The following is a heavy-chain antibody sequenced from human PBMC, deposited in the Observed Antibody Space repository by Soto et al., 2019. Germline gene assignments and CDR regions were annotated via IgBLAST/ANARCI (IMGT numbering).Heavy chain of an antibody. CDR1: GESFSGYY. CDR3: AKDLKLRPYYFDY. V-gene: IGHV4-34*01. D-gene: IGHD1-26*01. CDR2: IHDSGST. Sequence: PSETLSLTCAVYGESFSGYYWSWIRQPPGKGLEWIGEIHDSGSTNYNPSLKSRLIISVDTSRNQFSLKLSSVTAEDTAVYYCAKDLKLRPYYFDYWGQGTLVTVSS. J-gene: IGHJ4*02.